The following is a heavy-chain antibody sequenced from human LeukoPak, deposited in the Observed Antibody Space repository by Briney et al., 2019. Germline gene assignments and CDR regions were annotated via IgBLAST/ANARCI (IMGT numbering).Heavy chain of an antibody. Sequence: PSETLSLTCAVYGGSFSGYYWSWIRQPPGKGLEWIGEINHSGSTNYNPSLKSRVTISVDTSKNQFSLKLSSVTAADTAVYYCASHPSRAGAFDIWGQGTMVTVSS. V-gene: IGHV4-34*01. CDR1: GGSFSGYY. CDR3: ASHPSRAGAFDI. CDR2: INHSGST. J-gene: IGHJ3*02.